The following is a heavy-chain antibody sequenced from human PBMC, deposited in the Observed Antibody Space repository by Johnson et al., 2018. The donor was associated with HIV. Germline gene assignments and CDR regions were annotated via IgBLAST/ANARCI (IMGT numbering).Heavy chain of an antibody. J-gene: IGHJ3*02. V-gene: IGHV3-15*01. Sequence: VQLVESGGGLVKSGGSLRLSCAASGFTFSNAWMSWVRQAPGKGLEWVGRIKSKADGETTDYATPVKGRFTISRDDSKNTLYLQMNSRKSEDTAVYYCTTDEYTTRPRAFDIWGQGTVVTVSS. D-gene: IGHD6-6*01. CDR2: IKSKADGETT. CDR1: GFTFSNAW. CDR3: TTDEYTTRPRAFDI.